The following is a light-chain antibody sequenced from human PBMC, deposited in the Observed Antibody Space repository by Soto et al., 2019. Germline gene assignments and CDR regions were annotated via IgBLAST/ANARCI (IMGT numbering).Light chain of an antibody. Sequence: EIVMTQSPATLSVSPGEGATLSCKASQNVYNNLAWYQQRPGQTPRLLIYYASTRATGISARFSGSGYGTEFTLTISSLQSEDFAVYFCQQCRNWPLTFGGGTKVEIK. J-gene: IGKJ4*01. CDR3: QQCRNWPLT. CDR2: YAS. CDR1: QNVYNN. V-gene: IGKV3-15*01.